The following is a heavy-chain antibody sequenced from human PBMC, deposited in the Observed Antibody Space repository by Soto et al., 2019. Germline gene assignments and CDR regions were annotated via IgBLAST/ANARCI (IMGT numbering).Heavy chain of an antibody. V-gene: IGHV1-3*01. CDR1: GYTFTSYA. CDR2: INAGNGNT. Sequence: QVQLVQSGAEVKKPGASVKVSCKASGYTFTSYAMHWVRQAPGQRLEWMGWINAGNGNTKYSQKFQGRVTITRDTSASTAYMELSSLRSEDTAVYYSASVGSSVYGIDVWGQGTTVTVSS. J-gene: IGHJ6*02. D-gene: IGHD6-13*01. CDR3: ASVGSSVYGIDV.